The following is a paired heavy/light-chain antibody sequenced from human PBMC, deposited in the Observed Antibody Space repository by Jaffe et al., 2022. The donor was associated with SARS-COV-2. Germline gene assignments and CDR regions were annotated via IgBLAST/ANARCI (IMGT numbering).Light chain of an antibody. V-gene: IGKV3-11*01. CDR1: HNIHNY. CDR2: DAS. Sequence: EIVLTQSPATLSLSPGESATLSCRASHNIHNYLAWYQQRPGQAPRLLISDASNRAAGIPARFSGSGSQTDFTLTISDLESEDFGIYYCQRCDSWPPAFGGGTRVE. J-gene: IGKJ4*01. CDR3: QRCDSWPPA.
Heavy chain of an antibody. V-gene: IGHV4-39*01. CDR3: VRQSGTSAGDFDS. J-gene: IGHJ4*02. CDR2: ISFNGND. D-gene: IGHD1-1*01. Sequence: QLQLQESGPGLVRSSGTLSVTCTVSGDSIISRSHYWGWVRQSAGKGLEYIGSISFNGNDYYSPSLKTRGSLSIDRPMNEFSLRMISVTATDTGIYYCVRQSGTSAGDFDSWGQGILVTVS. CDR1: GDSIISRSHY.